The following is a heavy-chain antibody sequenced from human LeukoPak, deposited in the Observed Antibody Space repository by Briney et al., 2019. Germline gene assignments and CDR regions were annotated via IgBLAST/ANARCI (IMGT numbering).Heavy chain of an antibody. D-gene: IGHD4-17*01. V-gene: IGHV3-23*01. Sequence: GGSLRLSCAASGFTFSGYAMSWVRQAPGKGLEWVSAISGSGGSTYYADSVKGRFTISRDNSKNTLYLQMNSLRAEDTAVYYCAKDQNYGDYVSFDYWGQGTLVTVSS. CDR2: ISGSGGST. CDR3: AKDQNYGDYVSFDY. J-gene: IGHJ4*02. CDR1: GFTFSGYA.